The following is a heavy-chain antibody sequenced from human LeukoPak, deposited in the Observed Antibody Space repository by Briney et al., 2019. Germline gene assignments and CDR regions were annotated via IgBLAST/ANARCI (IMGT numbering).Heavy chain of an antibody. V-gene: IGHV1-18*01. D-gene: IGHD2-2*02. J-gene: IGHJ6*03. CDR2: ISAYNGNT. Sequence: ASVKVSCKASGYTFTSYGISWVRQAPGQGLEWMGWISAYNGNTKYAQKLQGRVTMTTDTSTSTAYMELRSLRSDDTAVYYCAREALGYCSSTSCYNPYYYMDVWGKGTTVTVSS. CDR1: GYTFTSYG. CDR3: AREALGYCSSTSCYNPYYYMDV.